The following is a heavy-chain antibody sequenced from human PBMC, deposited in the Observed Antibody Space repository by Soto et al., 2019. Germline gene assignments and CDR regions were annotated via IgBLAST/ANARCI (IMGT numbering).Heavy chain of an antibody. J-gene: IGHJ3*02. Sequence: QVQLVQSGAEVKKTGASAKVSCKASGYSFRSHGISWMRQAPGQGIEWMGWISAYNRNTNYAQKLQGRVSMTTDTSTNTAYMELRSLRSDDTAMYYCGRFVYRSTDPLVYAFDIWGQGTMVTVSS. CDR3: GRFVYRSTDPLVYAFDI. V-gene: IGHV1-18*01. D-gene: IGHD6-19*01. CDR1: GYSFRSHG. CDR2: ISAYNRNT.